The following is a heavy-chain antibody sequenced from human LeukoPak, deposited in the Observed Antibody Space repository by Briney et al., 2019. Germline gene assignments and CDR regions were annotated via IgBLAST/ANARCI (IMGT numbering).Heavy chain of an antibody. D-gene: IGHD3-22*01. CDR1: GYTFTGYY. V-gene: IGHV1-2*02. CDR2: INPNSGGT. Sequence: ASVKVSCKASGYTFTGYYMHWVRQAPGQGLEWMGWINPNSGGTNYAQKFQGRVTMTRDTSISTAYMELSRLRSDDTAVYYCARDHGYYDSSGYYRPFYWGQGTLVTVSS. J-gene: IGHJ4*02. CDR3: ARDHGYYDSSGYYRPFY.